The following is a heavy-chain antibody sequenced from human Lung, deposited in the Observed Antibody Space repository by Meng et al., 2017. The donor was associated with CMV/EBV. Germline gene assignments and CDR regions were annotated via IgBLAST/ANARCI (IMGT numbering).Heavy chain of an antibody. V-gene: IGHV4-39*01. D-gene: IGHD3-16*01. J-gene: IGHJ6*02. CDR1: GGSNSSGGYY. CDR3: ARHFGEWQQPYYYYYGMDV. CDR2: ISYVGDT. Sequence: SETLSLXCTVSGGSNSSGGYYWGWIRQPPGKGLDCIATISYVGDTHYDPSLKSRVTISVDTSKNQFSLKLSSVTAADTAVYYCARHFGEWQQPYYYYYGMDVWGQGNXVNGSS.